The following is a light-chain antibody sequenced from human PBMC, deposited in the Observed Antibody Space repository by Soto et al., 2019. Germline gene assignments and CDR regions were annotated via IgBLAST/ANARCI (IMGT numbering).Light chain of an antibody. V-gene: IGLV1-44*01. CDR3: AAWDDSLNGYV. Sequence: QSVLIQPPSASGTPGQRVTVSCSGGSSNIGSYTVNWYQQLPGAAPKLLIYSNSQRPSGVPDRFSASKSGTSASLAISGLQSEYEAEYYWAAWDDSLNGYVFGPGTKVTVL. CDR2: SNS. J-gene: IGLJ1*01. CDR1: SSNIGSYT.